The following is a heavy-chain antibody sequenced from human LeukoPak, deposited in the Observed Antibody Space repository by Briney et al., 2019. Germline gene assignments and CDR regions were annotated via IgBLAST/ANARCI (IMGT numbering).Heavy chain of an antibody. CDR1: GYIFTKYV. D-gene: IGHD2-21*02. CDR2: IKAGNGDT. CDR3: ARDDCGGTCYPGGY. J-gene: IGHJ4*02. V-gene: IGHV1-3*01. Sequence: VSVKVSCKASGYIFTKYVVHWVRQAPGQRPEWMGWIKAGNGDTKYSQNFQDRLTITRDTSASTVYMELSSLTSEDTALYYCARDDCGGTCYPGGYWGQGTLVTVSS.